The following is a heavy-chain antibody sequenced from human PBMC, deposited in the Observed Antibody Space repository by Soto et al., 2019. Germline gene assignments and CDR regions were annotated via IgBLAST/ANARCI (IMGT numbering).Heavy chain of an antibody. J-gene: IGHJ6*02. D-gene: IGHD3-10*01. CDR3: AGRHITPYYYYYGMDV. CDR1: GGSISSGDYY. Sequence: QVQLQESGPGLVKPSQTLSLTCTVSGGSISSGDYYWSWIRQPPGKGLEWIGYIYYSGSTYYNPSLKSRVTISVDTSKNQFSLKLSSVTAADTAVYYCAGRHITPYYYYYGMDVWGQGTTVTASS. CDR2: IYYSGST. V-gene: IGHV4-30-4*01.